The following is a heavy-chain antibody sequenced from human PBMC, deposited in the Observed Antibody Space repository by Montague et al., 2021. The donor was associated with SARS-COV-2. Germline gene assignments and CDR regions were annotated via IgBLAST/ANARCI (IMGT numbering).Heavy chain of an antibody. D-gene: IGHD3-10*01. V-gene: IGHV4-59*08. CDR3: ARAGSGSYSFYYYYGMDV. CDR1: GGSISSYY. J-gene: IGHJ6*02. Sequence: SETLSLTCTVSGGSISSYYWSWIRQPPGKGLEWIGYIYHSGSTNXNPSLKSRVTISVDTSKNQFSLKLSSVTAADTAVYYCARAGSGSYSFYYYYGMDVWGQGTTVTVSS. CDR2: IYHSGST.